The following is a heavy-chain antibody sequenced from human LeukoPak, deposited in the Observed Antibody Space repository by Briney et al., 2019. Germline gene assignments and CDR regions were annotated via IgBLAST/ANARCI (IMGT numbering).Heavy chain of an antibody. CDR1: GFTFSTYR. Sequence: GGSLRLSCAASGFTFSTYRMSWVRQAPGKGLEWVANIKQDGSEKHYVDSVKGRFTISRDNAKDSLYLQMSSLRAEDTAVYYCTRVEETATTAAIIRKYSYYYYYMDVWGKGNTVTVSS. CDR2: IKQDGSEK. D-gene: IGHD4-11*01. CDR3: TRVEETATTAAIIRKYSYYYYYMDV. J-gene: IGHJ6*03. V-gene: IGHV3-7*01.